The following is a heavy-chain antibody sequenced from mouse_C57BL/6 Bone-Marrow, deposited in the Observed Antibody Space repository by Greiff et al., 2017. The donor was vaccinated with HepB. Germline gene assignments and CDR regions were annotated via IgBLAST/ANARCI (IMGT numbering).Heavy chain of an antibody. CDR1: GFTFSDYY. Sequence: DVKLVESEGGLVQPGSSMKLSCTASGFTFSDYYMAWVRQFPEKGLEWVANINYDGSSTYYLDSLKSRFIISRDNAKNILYLQMSSLKSEDTATYYCAREGTAQATGAMDYWGQGTSVTVSS. CDR2: INYDGSST. CDR3: AREGTAQATGAMDY. V-gene: IGHV5-16*01. J-gene: IGHJ4*01. D-gene: IGHD3-2*02.